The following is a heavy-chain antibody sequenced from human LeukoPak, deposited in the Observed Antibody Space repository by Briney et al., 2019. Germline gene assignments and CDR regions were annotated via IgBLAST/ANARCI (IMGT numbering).Heavy chain of an antibody. CDR1: GFTFSSYA. J-gene: IGHJ6*02. Sequence: GGSLRLSCAASGFTFSSYAMHWVRQAPGKGLEYVSAISSNGGSTYYANSVKGRFTISRDNSKNTLYLQMGSLRDEDTAVYYCARTPSALRPHGMDVWGQGTTVTVSS. D-gene: IGHD4-17*01. V-gene: IGHV3-64*01. CDR2: ISSNGGST. CDR3: ARTPSALRPHGMDV.